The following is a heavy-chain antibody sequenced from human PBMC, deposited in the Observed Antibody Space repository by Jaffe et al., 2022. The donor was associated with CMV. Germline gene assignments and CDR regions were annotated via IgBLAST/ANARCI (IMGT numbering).Heavy chain of an antibody. D-gene: IGHD6-13*01. Sequence: EVQLVESGGGLIQPGGSLRLSCAASGFTVSSNYMSWVRQAPGKGLEWVSVIYSGGSTYYADSVKGRFTISRDNSKNTLYLQMNSLRAEDTAVYYCARGYSSSWYWWFDPWGQGTLVTVSS. J-gene: IGHJ5*02. CDR1: GFTVSSNY. CDR3: ARGYSSSWYWWFDP. CDR2: IYSGGST. V-gene: IGHV3-53*01.